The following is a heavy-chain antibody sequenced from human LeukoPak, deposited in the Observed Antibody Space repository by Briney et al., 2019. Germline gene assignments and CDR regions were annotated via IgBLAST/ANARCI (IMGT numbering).Heavy chain of an antibody. J-gene: IGHJ4*02. CDR3: ARVTDILTGYLYFDY. CDR1: GGSISSYY. Sequence: SETLSLTCTVSGGSISSYYWSWIRQPPGKGLEWIGSIYYSGSTYYNPSLKSRVTISVDTSKNQFSLKLSSVTAADTAVYYCARVTDILTGYLYFDYWGQGTLVTVSS. D-gene: IGHD3-9*01. V-gene: IGHV4-59*12. CDR2: IYYSGST.